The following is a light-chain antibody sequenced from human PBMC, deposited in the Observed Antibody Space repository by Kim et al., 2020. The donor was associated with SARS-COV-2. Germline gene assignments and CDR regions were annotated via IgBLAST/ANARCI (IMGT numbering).Light chain of an antibody. CDR2: TTS. Sequence: SSVGDRVTITCRASQSITNYLNWYQQTPGKAPKLLIYTTSSLQSGVPSRFSGSGHGTDFTLTISSLQPEDSATYYCQQTYNTPLTFGGGTKVDIK. CDR1: QSITNY. J-gene: IGKJ4*01. CDR3: QQTYNTPLT. V-gene: IGKV1-39*01.